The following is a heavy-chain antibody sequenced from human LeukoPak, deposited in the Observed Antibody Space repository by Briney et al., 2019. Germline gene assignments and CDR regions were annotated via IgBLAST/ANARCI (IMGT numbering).Heavy chain of an antibody. J-gene: IGHJ4*02. CDR2: ISGSGGST. Sequence: PGGSLRLSCAVSGFTFSSYAMSWVRQAPGKGLEWVSAISGSGGSTYYADSVKGRFTISRDNSKNTLYLQVNSLRAEDTAVYYCAKSSTYSGSLIDYWGQGTLVSVSS. CDR3: AKSSTYSGSLIDY. CDR1: GFTFSSYA. D-gene: IGHD1-26*01. V-gene: IGHV3-23*01.